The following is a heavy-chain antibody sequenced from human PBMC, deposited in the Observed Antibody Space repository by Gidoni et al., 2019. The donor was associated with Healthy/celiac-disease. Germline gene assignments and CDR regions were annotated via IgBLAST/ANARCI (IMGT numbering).Heavy chain of an antibody. CDR1: GWSFSGYY. J-gene: IGHJ4*02. V-gene: IGHV4-34*01. CDR3: ARDALGPNDY. CDR2: INHSGST. Sequence: QVQLQQWGAGLLKPSENLSLTCAVYGWSFSGYYWSWIRQPPGKGLEWLGEINHSGSTNYTPSLKSRVTISVDTSKTQFSLKLSSVTAADTAVYYCARDALGPNDYWGQGTLVTVSS.